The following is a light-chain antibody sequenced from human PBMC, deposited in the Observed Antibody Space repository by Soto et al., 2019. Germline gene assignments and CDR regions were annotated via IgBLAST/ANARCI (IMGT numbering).Light chain of an antibody. V-gene: IGKV3-15*01. J-gene: IGKJ3*01. CDR1: QSVSSN. CDR2: SAF. CDR3: QQYNNWPFT. Sequence: ERVMTQSPATLSVSPGERVTLSCRASQSVSSNLAWYQQKPGQAPRLLIYSAFFRATGIPARFSGSGSGTEFTLPISSLQSEDFAVYFCQQYNNWPFTFGPGTKVDIQ.